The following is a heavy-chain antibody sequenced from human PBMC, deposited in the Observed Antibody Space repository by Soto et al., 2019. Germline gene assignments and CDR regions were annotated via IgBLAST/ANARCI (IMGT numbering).Heavy chain of an antibody. CDR3: ARERLAPGFYDY. CDR2: IYYSGST. D-gene: IGHD6-19*01. CDR1: GGSISSYY. Sequence: QVQLQESGPGLVKPSETLSLTCTVSGGSISSYYWSWIRQPPGKGLEWIGYIYYSGSTNYSPSLKSRVTISVDTSKNQFSLKLSSVTAADTAVYYCARERLAPGFYDYWGQGTLVTVSS. J-gene: IGHJ4*02. V-gene: IGHV4-59*01.